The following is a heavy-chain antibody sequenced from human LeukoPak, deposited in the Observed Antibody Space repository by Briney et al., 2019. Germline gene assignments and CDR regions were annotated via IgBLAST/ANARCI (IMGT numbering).Heavy chain of an antibody. J-gene: IGHJ4*02. CDR1: GFTFSGHH. D-gene: IGHD2-15*01. CDR2: INPSGGST. CDR3: ARGSYYSPDY. Sequence: ASVKVSCKTSGFTFSGHHMHWVRQAPGQGLEWMGIINPSGGSTSYAQKFQGRVTMTRDMSTSTVHMELSSLRSEDTAVYYCARGSYYSPDYWGQGTLVTVSS. V-gene: IGHV1-46*01.